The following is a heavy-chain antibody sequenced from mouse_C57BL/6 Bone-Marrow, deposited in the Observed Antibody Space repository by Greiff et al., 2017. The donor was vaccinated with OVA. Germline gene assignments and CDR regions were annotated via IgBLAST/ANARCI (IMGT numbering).Heavy chain of an antibody. CDR1: GYTFTSYW. CDR3: ARYPYYYGRSYRAMDY. D-gene: IGHD1-1*01. CDR2: INPSNGGT. J-gene: IGHJ4*01. V-gene: IGHV1-53*01. Sequence: QVQLQQPGTELVKPGASVKLSCKASGYTFTSYWMHWVKQRPGQGLEWIGNINPSNGGTNYNEKFKSKATLTVDKSSSTAYMQLSSLTSEDSAVYYCARYPYYYGRSYRAMDYWGQGTSVTVSS.